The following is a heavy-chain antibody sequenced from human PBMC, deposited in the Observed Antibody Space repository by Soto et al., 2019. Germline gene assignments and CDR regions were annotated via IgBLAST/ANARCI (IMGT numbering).Heavy chain of an antibody. CDR2: IGSSGSTI. D-gene: IGHD3-10*01. CDR1: GFTFSHYS. CDR3: ARSYYYGSGSYGFDS. J-gene: IGHJ4*02. V-gene: IGHV3-48*02. Sequence: EVQLVESGGGLVQPGGSLRLSCAASGFTFSHYSMNWVRQAPGKGLELVSYIGSSGSTIYYADSVKGRFSISRDSAKNSLYLPMSSLRDEDTAVYYCARSYYYGSGSYGFDSWGQGTLVTVSS.